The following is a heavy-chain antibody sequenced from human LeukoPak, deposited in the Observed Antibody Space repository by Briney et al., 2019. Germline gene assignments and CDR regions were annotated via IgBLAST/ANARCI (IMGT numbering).Heavy chain of an antibody. J-gene: IGHJ4*02. V-gene: IGHV3-48*03. Sequence: GGSLRLSCAASGFTFSSHEMNWVRQAPGKGLEWVSYISSSGSAKYYADSVKGRFTISRENAKNSLDLQMNSLRAEDTAVYYCARAAHYDSSGYYRPDYWGQGTLVTVSS. CDR2: ISSSGSAK. CDR1: GFTFSSHE. CDR3: ARAAHYDSSGYYRPDY. D-gene: IGHD3-22*01.